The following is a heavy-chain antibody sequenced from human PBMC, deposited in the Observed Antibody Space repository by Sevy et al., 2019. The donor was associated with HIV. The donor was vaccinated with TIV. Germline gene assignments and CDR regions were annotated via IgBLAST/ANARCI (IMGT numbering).Heavy chain of an antibody. CDR1: GFTFSTYN. D-gene: IGHD3-22*01. J-gene: IGHJ4*02. CDR3: AGDRRTLNYYGSSGYNYYFDY. V-gene: IGHV3-21*01. Sequence: GGSLRLSCAASGFTFSTYNMNWVRQAPGKGLEWVSSITDSSNYIYHADSVKGRFTISRDNAKNSRYLQMNSLRAEDTAVYFCAGDRRTLNYYGSSGYNYYFDYWGQGTLVTVSS. CDR2: ITDSSNYI.